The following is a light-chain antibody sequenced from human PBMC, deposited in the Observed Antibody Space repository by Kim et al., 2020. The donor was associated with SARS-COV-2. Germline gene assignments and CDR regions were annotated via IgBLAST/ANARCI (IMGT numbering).Light chain of an antibody. Sequence: ASVKLTWTLSSGYSSYAIAWHQQQPEKGPRYLMKVNSDGSHSKGDGIPDRFSGSSSGAERYLTISSLQSEDEADYSCQTWGTGIVVFGGGTQLTVL. CDR3: QTWGTGIVV. CDR2: VNSDGSH. J-gene: IGLJ2*01. V-gene: IGLV4-69*01. CDR1: SGYSSYA.